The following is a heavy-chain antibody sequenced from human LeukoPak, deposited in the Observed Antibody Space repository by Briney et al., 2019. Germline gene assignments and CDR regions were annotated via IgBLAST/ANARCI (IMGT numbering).Heavy chain of an antibody. Sequence: SETLSLTCTVSGGSISSYYWSWIRQPPGKGLEWIGYIYYSGSTNYNPSLKSRVTISVDTSKNQFSLKLSSVTASDTAVYYCASGVVTAYFDYGGQGTLVTVSS. J-gene: IGHJ4*02. V-gene: IGHV4-59*08. CDR2: IYYSGST. CDR1: GGSISSYY. CDR3: ASGVVTAYFDY. D-gene: IGHD2-21*02.